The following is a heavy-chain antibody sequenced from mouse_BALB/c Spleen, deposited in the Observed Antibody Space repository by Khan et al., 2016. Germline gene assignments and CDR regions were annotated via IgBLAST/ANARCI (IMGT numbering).Heavy chain of an antibody. D-gene: IGHD2-2*01. CDR1: GYTFTNSG. CDR3: ARGAMVTTGWYFDV. CDR2: INTHTGEP. J-gene: IGHJ1*01. Sequence: QIQLVQSGPELKKPGETVKISCKASGYTFTNSGMNWVKQAPGKGLKWVGWINTHTGEPTYADDFKGRFAFSLETSASTAYLQINNLKNEDMRTYFCARGAMVTTGWYFDVWGAGTTVTDSS. V-gene: IGHV9-1*02.